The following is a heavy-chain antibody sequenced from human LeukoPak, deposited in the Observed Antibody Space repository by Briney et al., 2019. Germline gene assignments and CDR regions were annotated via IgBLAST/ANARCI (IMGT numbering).Heavy chain of an antibody. Sequence: QTGGSLRLPCAASGFTFRGYGMHGVGQAPGKGRDGVAVISYDGSNKYYADSVKGRFTISRDNSKNTLYLQMNSLRAEDTAVYYCAKEKLVGGGSCFDYWGQGTLVTVSS. J-gene: IGHJ4*02. CDR3: AKEKLVGGGSCFDY. CDR1: GFTFRGYG. V-gene: IGHV3-30*18. CDR2: ISYDGSNK. D-gene: IGHD2-15*01.